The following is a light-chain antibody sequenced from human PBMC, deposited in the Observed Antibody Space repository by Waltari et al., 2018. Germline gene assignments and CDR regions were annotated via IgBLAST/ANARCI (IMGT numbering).Light chain of an antibody. CDR1: SSNIGNNY. CDR2: EES. J-gene: IGLJ7*01. CDR3: GTWDSSLSGAV. Sequence: QSVLTQPPSVSAAPGQRVTISCSGGSSNIGNNYVSWYRQFPGTAPKLLIYEESERPSGIPGRFAGSKSGTSATLDIPGLQAGDEADYYCGTWDSSLSGAVFGGDTHLTVL. V-gene: IGLV1-51*02.